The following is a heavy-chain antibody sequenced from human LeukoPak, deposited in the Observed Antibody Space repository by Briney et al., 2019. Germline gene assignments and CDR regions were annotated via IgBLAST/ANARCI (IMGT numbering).Heavy chain of an antibody. V-gene: IGHV3-7*01. CDR1: GFTFSSYW. D-gene: IGHD3-22*01. CDR3: ARDRYYDSSGYYVWGHYYYYMDV. J-gene: IGHJ6*03. CDR2: IKQGGSEK. Sequence: GGSLRLSCAASGFTFSSYWMSWVRQAPGKGLEWVANIKQGGSEKYYVDSVKGRFTISRDNAKNSLYLQMNSLRAEDTAVYYCARDRYYDSSGYYVWGHYYYYMDVWGKGTTVTVSS.